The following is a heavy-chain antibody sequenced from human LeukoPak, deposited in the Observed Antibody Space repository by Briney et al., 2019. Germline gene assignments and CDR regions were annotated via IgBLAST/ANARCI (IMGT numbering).Heavy chain of an antibody. V-gene: IGHV3-48*03. CDR2: ISSSGSTR. CDR3: ARVAISSGWYVDF. D-gene: IGHD6-19*01. J-gene: IGHJ4*02. Sequence: GGSLRLSCAASGFTYSSYEMTWVRQAPGKGLEWLSYISSSGSTRYYADSVKGRFTISRDNAKNSLYLQMNSLRAEDTAVYYCARVAISSGWYVDFWGQGTLVTVSS. CDR1: GFTYSSYE.